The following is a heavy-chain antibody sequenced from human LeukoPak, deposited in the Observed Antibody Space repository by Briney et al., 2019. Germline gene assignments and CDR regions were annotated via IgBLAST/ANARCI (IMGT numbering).Heavy chain of an antibody. D-gene: IGHD1-1*01. CDR3: AGSHEQLERSFDY. J-gene: IGHJ4*02. CDR2: INHSGST. CDR1: VGSISSGNW. V-gene: IGHV4-4*02. Sequence: PSGTLSLTCAVSVGSISSGNWWSWIRQPPGKGLEWIGEINHSGSTNYNPSLKSRVTISVDTSKNQFSLKLSSVTAADTAVYYCAGSHEQLERSFDYWGQGTLVTVSS.